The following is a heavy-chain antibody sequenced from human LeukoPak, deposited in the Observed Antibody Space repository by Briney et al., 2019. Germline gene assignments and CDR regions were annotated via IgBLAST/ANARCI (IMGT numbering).Heavy chain of an antibody. CDR2: TYTSGST. J-gene: IGHJ4*02. Sequence: PSETLSLTCTVSGGSISSYYWSWIRQPAGKGLEWIGRTYTSGSTNYNPSLKSRATMSVDTSKNQFSLKLSSVTAADTAVYYCARDREGIAARRYYFDYWGQGTLVTVSS. CDR3: ARDREGIAARRYYFDY. D-gene: IGHD6-6*01. CDR1: GGSISSYY. V-gene: IGHV4-4*07.